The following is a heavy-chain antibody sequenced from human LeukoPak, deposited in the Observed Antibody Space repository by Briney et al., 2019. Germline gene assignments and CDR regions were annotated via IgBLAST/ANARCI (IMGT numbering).Heavy chain of an antibody. CDR3: AKGMDYYDSSGSDY. Sequence: GRSLRLSCAASGFTFSSYAMHWVRQAPGKGLEWVAVISYDGSNKYYADSVKGRFTISRDNSKNTLYLQMNSLRAEDTAVYYCAKGMDYYDSSGSDYWGQGTLVTVSS. CDR2: ISYDGSNK. V-gene: IGHV3-30-3*01. CDR1: GFTFSSYA. D-gene: IGHD3-22*01. J-gene: IGHJ4*02.